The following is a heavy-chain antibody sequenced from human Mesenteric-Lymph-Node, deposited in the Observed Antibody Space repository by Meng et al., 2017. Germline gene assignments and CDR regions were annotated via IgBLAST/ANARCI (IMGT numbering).Heavy chain of an antibody. V-gene: IGHV4-31*03. CDR2: IYYSGST. J-gene: IGHJ5*02. D-gene: IGHD4-17*01. Sequence: QVHLQEPGPGLVKPSQTLSLTCTVSGGSISSGGYYWSWIRQHPGKGLEWIGYIYYSGSTYYNPSLRSRVAISIDTSKNQFSLKLTSVTAADTAVYFCARTNYGDYNWFDPWGQGTLVTVSS. CDR1: GGSISSGGYY. CDR3: ARTNYGDYNWFDP.